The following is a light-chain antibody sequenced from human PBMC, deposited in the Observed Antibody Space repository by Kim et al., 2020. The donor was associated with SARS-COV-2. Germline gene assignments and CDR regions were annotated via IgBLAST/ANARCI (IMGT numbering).Light chain of an antibody. Sequence: SSELTQDPAVSVALGQTVRITCQGDSLRSFYANWYQQKPGQAPALVIYGKDKRPSGIPDRFSGSSSGNTASLTITGAQAEDEAAYYCNSRDSTGNHSFGGGTKLTVL. CDR1: SLRSFY. J-gene: IGLJ2*01. V-gene: IGLV3-19*01. CDR3: NSRDSTGNHS. CDR2: GKD.